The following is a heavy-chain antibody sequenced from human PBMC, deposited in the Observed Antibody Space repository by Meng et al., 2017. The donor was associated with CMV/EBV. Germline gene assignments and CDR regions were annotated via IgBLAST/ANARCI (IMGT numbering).Heavy chain of an antibody. CDR1: FSSYT. CDR2: IIPILGIA. V-gene: IGHV1-69*02. J-gene: IGHJ5*02. D-gene: IGHD3-3*01. CDR3: ARGFFGMRFSEWYPYWFDP. Sequence: FSSYTISWLRQAPGQGIGWMGRIIPILGIANYAQKFQGRVTITADKSTSTAYMELSSLRSEDTAVYYCARGFFGMRFSEWYPYWFDPWGQGTLVTVSS.